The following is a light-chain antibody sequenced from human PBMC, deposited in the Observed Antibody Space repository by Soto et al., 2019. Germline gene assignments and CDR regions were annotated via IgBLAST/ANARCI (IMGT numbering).Light chain of an antibody. V-gene: IGKV1-17*01. CDR3: LQHNTYPLT. CDR1: RGIKND. Sequence: DIQMTQSPSSLSASVGDRVTITCRASRGIKNDLSWYQQIPGKAPKRLIYAASSLQSGVPSRFSGSGSGTEFTLTISSLQPEDFANYYCLQHNTYPLTFGGGTKVEIK. CDR2: AAS. J-gene: IGKJ4*01.